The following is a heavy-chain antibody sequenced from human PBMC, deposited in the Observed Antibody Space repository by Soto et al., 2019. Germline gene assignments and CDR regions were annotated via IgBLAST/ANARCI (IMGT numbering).Heavy chain of an antibody. CDR3: AKVEEADGRANWFDP. J-gene: IGHJ5*02. CDR1: GLTFSSYA. V-gene: IGHV3-23*01. Sequence: PGGSLRLSCAASGLTFSSYAMTWVRQAPGKGLEWVSLISGSGITTYYVDSVKGRFIISRDSSKNTLYLQMNNLRAEDTAVYYCAKVEEADGRANWFDPRGQGTLVTVSS. D-gene: IGHD3-10*01. CDR2: ISGSGITT.